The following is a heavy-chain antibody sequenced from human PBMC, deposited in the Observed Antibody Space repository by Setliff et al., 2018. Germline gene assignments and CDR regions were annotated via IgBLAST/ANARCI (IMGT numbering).Heavy chain of an antibody. Sequence: PSETLSLTCALYGGSFSGYYWRWIRQPPGKRLEWIGEIIHSGSTNYNPSLKSRVTISMDTSKNQSSLRVSSVTAADTAVYYCAGSFSRREKFLLDYWGQGALVTVSS. V-gene: IGHV4-34*12. CDR1: GGSFSGYY. CDR3: AGSFSRREKFLLDY. CDR2: IIHSGST. J-gene: IGHJ4*02.